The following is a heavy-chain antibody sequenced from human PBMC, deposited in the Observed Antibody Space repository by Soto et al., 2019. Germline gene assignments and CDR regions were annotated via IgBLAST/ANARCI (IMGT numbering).Heavy chain of an antibody. V-gene: IGHV4-31*03. Sequence: PSETLSLTCTVSGGSISSGGYYWSWIRQHPGKGLEWIGYIYYSGSTYYNPSLKSRVTISVDTSKNQFSLKLSSVTAADTAVYYCARDRRYYDSSGYPRYYFDYWGQGTLVTVSS. CDR2: IYYSGST. J-gene: IGHJ4*02. D-gene: IGHD3-22*01. CDR3: ARDRRYYDSSGYPRYYFDY. CDR1: GGSISSGGYY.